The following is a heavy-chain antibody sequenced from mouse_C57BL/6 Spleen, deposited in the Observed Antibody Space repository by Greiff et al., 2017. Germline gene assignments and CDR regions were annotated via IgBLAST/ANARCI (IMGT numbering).Heavy chain of an antibody. CDR2: ISSGSSNI. J-gene: IGHJ1*03. CDR1: GFTFSDYG. V-gene: IGHV5-17*01. CDR3: ARGLHFDV. Sequence: EVQVVASGGGLVKPGGSLKLSCAASGFTFSDYGMHWVRQAPEQGLEWVAYISSGSSNIYYADTVKGRITISRDNATNTLFLQMTSLRSEDTAMYYCARGLHFDVWGTGTTVTVAS.